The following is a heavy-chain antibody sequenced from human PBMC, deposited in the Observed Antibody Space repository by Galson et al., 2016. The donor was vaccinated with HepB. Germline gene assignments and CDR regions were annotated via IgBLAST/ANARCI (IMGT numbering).Heavy chain of an antibody. V-gene: IGHV3-48*01. CDR1: GFVFSNFG. CDR3: AKDRVSFYYYGMDV. Sequence: SLRLSCAASGFVFSNFGLSWVRQAPGKGLEWVSYISSSSTIYYADSVKGRFTTSRDNAKNSLYLQMNNLRTEDTALYYCAKDRVSFYYYGMDVWGQGTTVTVSS. J-gene: IGHJ6*02. D-gene: IGHD2-8*01. CDR2: ISSSSTI.